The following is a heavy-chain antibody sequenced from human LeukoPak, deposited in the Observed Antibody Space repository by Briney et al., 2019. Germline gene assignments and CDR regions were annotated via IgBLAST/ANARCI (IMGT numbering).Heavy chain of an antibody. CDR2: ISYDGSNK. D-gene: IGHD4-23*01. J-gene: IGHJ6*02. Sequence: HPGGSLRLSCAASGFTFSSYGMHWVRQAPGKGLEWVAVISYDGSNKYYADSVKGRFTISRDNSKNTLYLQMNSLRAEDTAVYYCARPTVAYSVEGMDVWGQGTTVTVSS. CDR1: GFTFSSYG. V-gene: IGHV3-30*03. CDR3: ARPTVAYSVEGMDV.